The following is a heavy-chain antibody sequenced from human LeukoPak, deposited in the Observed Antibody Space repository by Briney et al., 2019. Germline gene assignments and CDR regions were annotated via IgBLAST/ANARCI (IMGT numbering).Heavy chain of an antibody. CDR1: GVSFSGYY. D-gene: IGHD5-18*01. CDR3: ARKGYSYGHPFDY. J-gene: IGHJ4*02. V-gene: IGHV4-34*09. Sequence: SETLSLTCAVYGVSFSGYYWSWIRQPPGKGLEWIGEINHSGSTYYNPSLKSRVTISVDTSKNQFSLKLNSVTAAGTAVYYCARKGYSYGHPFDYWGQGTLVTVSS. CDR2: INHSGST.